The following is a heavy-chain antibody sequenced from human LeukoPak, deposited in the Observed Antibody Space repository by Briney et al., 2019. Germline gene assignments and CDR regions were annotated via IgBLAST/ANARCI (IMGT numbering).Heavy chain of an antibody. CDR2: IYYSGGT. CDR3: ARDQLGIRGYFDL. J-gene: IGHJ2*01. Sequence: SETLSLTCTVSGGSISSYYWSWIRQPPGKGLEWIGSIYYSGGTYYNPSLKSRVTISVDTSKNQFSLKLSSVTAADTAVYYCARDQLGIRGYFDLWGRGTLVTVSS. CDR1: GGSISSYY. D-gene: IGHD7-27*01. V-gene: IGHV4-39*07.